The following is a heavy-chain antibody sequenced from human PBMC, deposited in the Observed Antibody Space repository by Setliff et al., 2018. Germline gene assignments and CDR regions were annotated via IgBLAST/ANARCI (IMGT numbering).Heavy chain of an antibody. CDR3: ARDVTGSHSGRLDS. J-gene: IGHJ4*02. D-gene: IGHD1-26*01. CDR1: GGTFSNYA. Sequence: GASVKVSCKASGGTFSNYAISWVRQAPGQGLEWMGGIIPMFRSGNYAQRFQGRVTITADESTSTAYMELTSLRAEDTAVYYCARDVTGSHSGRLDSWGQGTLVTVSS. V-gene: IGHV1-69*13. CDR2: IIPMFRSG.